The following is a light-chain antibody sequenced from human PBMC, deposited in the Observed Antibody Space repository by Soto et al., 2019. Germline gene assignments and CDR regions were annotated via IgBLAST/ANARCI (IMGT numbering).Light chain of an antibody. CDR3: QQRSNWPLT. CDR1: QGISDY. Sequence: EVMLTQSPATLSLSLGERATLSCRASQGISDYLAWYQQKPGQAPRLLIYEASKRATGIPARFSGSGSGTDFTLTISSLEPEDFAVYYCQQRSNWPLTFGGGTKVEIK. V-gene: IGKV3-11*01. J-gene: IGKJ4*01. CDR2: EAS.